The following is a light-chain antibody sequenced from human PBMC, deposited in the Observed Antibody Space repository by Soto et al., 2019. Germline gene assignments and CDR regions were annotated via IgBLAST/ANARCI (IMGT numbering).Light chain of an antibody. CDR3: LQHKTFPLT. J-gene: IGKJ4*01. CDR2: AAS. Sequence: DIQMTQSPSSLSASVGDRVTITCRASQGIRNDLGWYQQKPGKAPKRLIYAASSLQSGVPSKFRGSGFWKVFSLIMIRLQSEYVATYYCLQHKTFPLTFVGGTKVE. CDR1: QGIRND. V-gene: IGKV1-17*01.